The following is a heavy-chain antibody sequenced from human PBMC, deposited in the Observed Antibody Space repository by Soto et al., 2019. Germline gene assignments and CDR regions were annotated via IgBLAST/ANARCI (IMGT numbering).Heavy chain of an antibody. V-gene: IGHV3-48*04. CDR1: GFTFNMYW. D-gene: IGHD5-12*01. Sequence: GGSLRLSCAASGFTFNMYWMHWVRQAPGEGLEWVSRISDDDSSTIYYADSVKGRFTISRDNAKNSLYLQMNSLRAEDTAVYYCARWLQFRGMDVWGQGTTVTVSS. CDR2: ISDDDSSTI. J-gene: IGHJ6*02. CDR3: ARWLQFRGMDV.